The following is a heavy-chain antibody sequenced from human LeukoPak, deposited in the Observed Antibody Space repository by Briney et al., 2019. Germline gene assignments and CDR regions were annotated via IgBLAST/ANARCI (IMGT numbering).Heavy chain of an antibody. CDR2: INHSGST. CDR1: GGSFSGYY. J-gene: IGHJ3*02. CDR3: ARGPLEYIAAAGWVGDAFDI. D-gene: IGHD6-13*01. V-gene: IGHV4-34*01. Sequence: SETLSLTCAVYGGSFSGYYWSWIRQPPGKGLEWIGEINHSGSTNYNPSLKSRVTISVDTSKNQFSLKLSSVTAADTAVYYCARGPLEYIAAAGWVGDAFDIWGQGTMVTVSS.